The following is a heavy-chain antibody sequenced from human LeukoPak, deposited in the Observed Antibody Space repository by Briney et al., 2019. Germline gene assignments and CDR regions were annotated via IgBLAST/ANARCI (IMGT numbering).Heavy chain of an antibody. Sequence: SETLSLTCAVYGGSFSGYYWSWIRQPPGKGLEWIGEINHSGSTNYNPSLKSRVTISVDTSKNQFSLKLSSVTAADTAVYYRARGSLDCSGGRCYPIVDYWGQGTLVTVSS. J-gene: IGHJ4*02. V-gene: IGHV4-34*01. CDR1: GGSFSGYY. CDR2: INHSGST. D-gene: IGHD2-15*01. CDR3: ARGSLDCSGGRCYPIVDY.